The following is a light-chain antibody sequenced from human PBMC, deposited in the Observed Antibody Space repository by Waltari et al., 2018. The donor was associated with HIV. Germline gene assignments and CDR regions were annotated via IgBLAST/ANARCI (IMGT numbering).Light chain of an antibody. J-gene: IGLJ3*02. Sequence: QSVLTQPPSVSAAPGHSVTISCSGTSSNIGHNYVSWYQQVPGKTPKVVIYDNNKRPSGIPDRFSGSKSGTSATLAITGLQTGDEADYYCGAWDGGLSAGVFGGGTKLTVL. V-gene: IGLV1-51*01. CDR2: DNN. CDR3: GAWDGGLSAGV. CDR1: SSNIGHNY.